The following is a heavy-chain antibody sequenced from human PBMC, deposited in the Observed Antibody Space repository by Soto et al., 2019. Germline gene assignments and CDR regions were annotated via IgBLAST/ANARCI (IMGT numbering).Heavy chain of an antibody. D-gene: IGHD3-22*01. CDR1: GGTFSSYA. V-gene: IGHV1-69*13. CDR3: ATALYYYDSSGYYHFGY. Sequence: GASVKVSCKASGGTFSSYAISWVRQAPGQGLEWMGGIIPIFGTANYAQKFQGRVTITADESTSTAYMELSSLRSEDTAVYYCATALYYYDSSGYYHFGYWGQGTLVTVSS. CDR2: IIPIFGTA. J-gene: IGHJ4*02.